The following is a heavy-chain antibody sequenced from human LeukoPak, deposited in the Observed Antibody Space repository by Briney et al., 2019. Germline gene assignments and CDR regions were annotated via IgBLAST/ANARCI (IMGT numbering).Heavy chain of an antibody. Sequence: IPSETLSLTCTVSGGSISSYYWSWIRQPPGKGLEWIGSIYYSGSTYYNPSLKSRVTISVDTSKNQFSLTLSSVTAADTAVYYSARTIETSADSYMDVWGKGTTVTVSS. CDR2: IYYSGST. CDR1: GGSISSYY. D-gene: IGHD3-3*01. V-gene: IGHV4-59*04. CDR3: ARTIETSADSYMDV. J-gene: IGHJ6*03.